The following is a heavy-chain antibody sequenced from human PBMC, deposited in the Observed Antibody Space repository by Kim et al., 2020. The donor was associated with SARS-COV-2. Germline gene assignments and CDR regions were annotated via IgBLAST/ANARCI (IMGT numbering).Heavy chain of an antibody. CDR2: IDPSDSYT. V-gene: IGHV5-10-1*01. J-gene: IGHJ6*02. CDR1: GYSFTSYW. D-gene: IGHD2-2*01. Sequence: GESLKISCKGSGYSFTSYWISWVRQMPGKGLEWMGRIDPSDSYTNYSPSFQGHVTISADKSISTAYLQWSSLKASDTAMYYCARHGRVPAASDYYYGMDVWGQGTTVTVSS. CDR3: ARHGRVPAASDYYYGMDV.